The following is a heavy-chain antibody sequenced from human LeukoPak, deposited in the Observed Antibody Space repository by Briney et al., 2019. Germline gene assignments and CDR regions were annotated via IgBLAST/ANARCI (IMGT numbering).Heavy chain of an antibody. V-gene: IGHV3-53*01. J-gene: IGHJ3*02. Sequence: GGSLRLSCAASGFTFSGNYMSWVRQAPGKGLEWVSVIYSGGSTYYADSVKGRFTISRDNSKNTLYLQMNSLRAEDTAVYYCTRRYNYDSSGYYYVRDAFDIWGQGTMVTVSS. CDR3: TRRYNYDSSGYYYVRDAFDI. CDR1: GFTFSGNY. CDR2: IYSGGST. D-gene: IGHD3-22*01.